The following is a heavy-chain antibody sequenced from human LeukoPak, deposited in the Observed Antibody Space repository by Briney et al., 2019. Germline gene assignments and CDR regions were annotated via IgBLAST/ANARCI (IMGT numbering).Heavy chain of an antibody. V-gene: IGHV4-39*07. CDR1: GGSISSSSYY. CDR3: AREVPYYYDSSGRTVDY. CDR2: IYYSGST. Sequence: SETLSLTCTVSGGSISSSSYYWGWIRQPPGKGLEWIGSIYYSGSTYYNPSLKSRVTISVDTSKNQFSLKLSSVIAADTAVYYCAREVPYYYDSSGRTVDYWGQGTLVTVSS. J-gene: IGHJ4*02. D-gene: IGHD3-22*01.